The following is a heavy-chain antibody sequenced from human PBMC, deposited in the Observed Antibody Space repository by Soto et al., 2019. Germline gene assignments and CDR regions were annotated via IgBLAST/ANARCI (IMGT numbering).Heavy chain of an antibody. CDR2: MSHSGTST. V-gene: IGHV3-23*01. J-gene: IGHJ4*02. CDR3: AKSATMATSYLDF. D-gene: IGHD3-10*01. Sequence: EVPLLESGGGLVQPGGSLTLSCAASGFAFSNYAVSWVRLAPGKGLEWIAAMSHSGTSTYYVDSVKGRFTITTDNSKNTLSLQMNSLRADDTAVYYWAKSATMATSYLDFWGQGTLVAVSS. CDR1: GFAFSNYA.